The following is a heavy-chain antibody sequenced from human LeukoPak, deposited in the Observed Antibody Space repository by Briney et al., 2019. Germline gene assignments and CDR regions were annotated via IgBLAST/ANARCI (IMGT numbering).Heavy chain of an antibody. Sequence: GGSLRLSCAASGFTFDDYGMSWVRQAPGKGLEWVSGINWNGGSTGYADSVKGRFTISRDNAKNSLYLQMNSLRAEDMALYYCAKDISGDLPYWYFDLWGRGTLVTVSS. CDR1: GFTFDDYG. D-gene: IGHD3-10*01. J-gene: IGHJ2*01. V-gene: IGHV3-20*04. CDR2: INWNGGST. CDR3: AKDISGDLPYWYFDL.